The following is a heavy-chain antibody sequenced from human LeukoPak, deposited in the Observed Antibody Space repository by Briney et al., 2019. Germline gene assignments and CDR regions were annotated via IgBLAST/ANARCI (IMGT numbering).Heavy chain of an antibody. CDR1: GGSISSYY. V-gene: IGHV4-59*01. D-gene: IGHD6-19*01. CDR2: IYYSGSS. J-gene: IGHJ4*02. Sequence: SETLSLTCTVSGGSISSYYWSWLRQPPGKGLGWIGYIYYSGSSNYNPSLKSRVTISVDTSKNQFSLKLSSVTAADTAVYYCARAGSGWSDFDYWGQGTLVTVSS. CDR3: ARAGSGWSDFDY.